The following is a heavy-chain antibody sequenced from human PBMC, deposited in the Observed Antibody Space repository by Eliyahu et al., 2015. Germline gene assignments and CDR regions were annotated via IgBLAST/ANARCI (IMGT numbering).Heavy chain of an antibody. CDR2: IYPGDSDT. CDR3: ARHPYVDNGGNSRWFDP. CDR1: GYRFTSQX. J-gene: IGHJ5*02. D-gene: IGHD4-23*01. Sequence: EVQLVQSGAEVKXPGXSLKISCKGSGYRFTSQXIGWXRQMPGKGLEWMGIIYPGDSDTRYSPSFQGQVTISVDKSLSTAYLQWSSLKASDTAMYYCARHPYVDNGGNSRWFDPWGQGTLVTVSS. V-gene: IGHV5-51*01.